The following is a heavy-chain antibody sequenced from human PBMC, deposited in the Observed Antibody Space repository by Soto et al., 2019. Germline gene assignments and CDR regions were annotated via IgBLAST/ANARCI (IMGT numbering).Heavy chain of an antibody. D-gene: IGHD3-22*01. CDR2: ISSSGSTI. CDR3: SGYYSYAFDI. J-gene: IGHJ3*02. V-gene: IGHV3-11*01. Sequence: TGGSLRLSCAASGFTVSSNYMSWVRQAPGKGLEWVSYISSSGSTIYYADSVKGRFTISRDNTKNSLYLQMNSLRAEDTAVYYCSGYYSYAFDIWGQGTMVTVSS. CDR1: GFTVSSNY.